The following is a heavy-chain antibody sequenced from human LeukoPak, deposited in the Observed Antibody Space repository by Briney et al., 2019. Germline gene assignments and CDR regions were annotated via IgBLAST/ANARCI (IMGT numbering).Heavy chain of an antibody. J-gene: IGHJ3*02. D-gene: IGHD4-17*01. CDR1: GFTFSDYY. CDR3: ARATVTALGAFDI. V-gene: IGHV3-11*06. Sequence: KPGGSLRLSCAASGFTFSDYYISWIRQAPGKGREWGSYISSSRSYTNYADSVKGRFTISRDNAKNSLYLQMHSLSAEDTAVYYCARATVTALGAFDIWGQGTMVTVSS. CDR2: ISSSRSYT.